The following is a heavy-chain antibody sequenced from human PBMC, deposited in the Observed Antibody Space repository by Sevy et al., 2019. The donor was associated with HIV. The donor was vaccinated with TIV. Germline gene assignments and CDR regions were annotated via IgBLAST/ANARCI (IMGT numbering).Heavy chain of an antibody. CDR1: GCMFTAYY. V-gene: IGHV1-2*06. CDR2: INPNNGAT. CDR3: ASSPYCSTTSCYDY. Sequence: ASVKVSCKASGCMFTAYYLHWFRQAPGQGPEWVGRINPNNGATDYLQKFEGRVTMTRDTFITTAYMELSGLTSDDTALYYCASSPYCSTTSCYDYWGQGTLVTVSS. D-gene: IGHD2-2*01. J-gene: IGHJ4*02.